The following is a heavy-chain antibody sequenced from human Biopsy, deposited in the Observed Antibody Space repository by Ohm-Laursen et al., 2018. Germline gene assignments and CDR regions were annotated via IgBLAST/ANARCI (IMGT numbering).Heavy chain of an antibody. V-gene: IGHV4-4*07. CDR1: GGSIHSYY. J-gene: IGHJ4*02. Sequence: SDTLSLTCTVSGGSIHSYYWSWMRQPAGKGLEWIGRLFTSGTTNYSPSLNNRVTMSVDTSKNQFSLRLTSVTAADTAVYYCVRGGSGSFPFDYWGPGTLVTVSS. D-gene: IGHD3-10*01. CDR3: VRGGSGSFPFDY. CDR2: LFTSGTT.